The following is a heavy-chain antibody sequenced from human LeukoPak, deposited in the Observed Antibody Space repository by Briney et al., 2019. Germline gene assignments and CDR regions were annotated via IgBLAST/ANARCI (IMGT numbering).Heavy chain of an antibody. D-gene: IGHD3-10*01. CDR1: GGSISSYY. J-gene: IGHJ4*02. CDR3: ARLYYYGSGRNYFDY. V-gene: IGHV4-59*01. CDR2: IYYSGSA. Sequence: PSETLSLTCTVSGGSISSYYWSWIRQPPGKGLEWIGYIYYSGSANYNPSLKSRVTISVDKSKNQFSLKLSSVTAADTAVYYCARLYYYGSGRNYFDYWGQGTLVTVSS.